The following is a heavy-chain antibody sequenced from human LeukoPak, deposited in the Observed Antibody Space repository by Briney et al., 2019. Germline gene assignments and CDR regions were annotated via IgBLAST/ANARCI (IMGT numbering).Heavy chain of an antibody. CDR3: ARAPNYYDSSGYYYSGYFDY. Sequence: SQTLSLTCAVSGCFISSGGYSWSWIRQPPGKGLEWIGYIYHSGSTYYNPSLKSRVTISVDRSKNQFSLKLSSVTAADTAVYYCARAPNYYDSSGYYYSGYFDYWGQGTLVTVSS. D-gene: IGHD3-22*01. CDR2: IYHSGST. V-gene: IGHV4-30-2*01. J-gene: IGHJ4*02. CDR1: GCFISSGGYS.